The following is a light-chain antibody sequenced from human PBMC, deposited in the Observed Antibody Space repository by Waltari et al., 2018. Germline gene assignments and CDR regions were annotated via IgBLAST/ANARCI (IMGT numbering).Light chain of an antibody. CDR3: LQHNTYPFT. V-gene: IGKV1-17*01. CDR1: QGIRND. CDR2: GAS. J-gene: IGKJ3*01. Sequence: DIQMTQSPSSLSASIGDRVTITCRRSQGIRNDLGWFQQKPGKDPRRLIYGASTLQDGVPSRFSGSGSGTDFTLTIVSLQPEDFATYFCLQHNTYPFTFGPGTKVDV.